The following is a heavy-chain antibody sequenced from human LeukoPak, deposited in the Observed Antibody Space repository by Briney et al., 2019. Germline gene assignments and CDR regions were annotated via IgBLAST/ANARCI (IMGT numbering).Heavy chain of an antibody. CDR3: ASVSGYSYGTIDY. CDR1: GGSISSSSYY. Sequence: SETLSLTCAVSGGSISSSSYYWGWIRQPPGKGLEWIGSIYYSGSTYYNPSLRSRVTISVDTSKNQFSLKLSSVTAADTAVYYCASVSGYSYGTIDYWGQGTLVTVSS. J-gene: IGHJ4*02. V-gene: IGHV4-39*01. D-gene: IGHD5-18*01. CDR2: IYYSGST.